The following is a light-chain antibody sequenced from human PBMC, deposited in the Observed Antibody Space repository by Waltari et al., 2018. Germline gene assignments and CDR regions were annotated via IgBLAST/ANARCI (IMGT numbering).Light chain of an antibody. CDR3: CSYVGLGTYV. CDR2: EVT. V-gene: IGLV2-23*02. J-gene: IGLJ1*01. CDR1: TSEVGNYTL. Sequence: QSGLAHPASASGSPGQPITITGTGTTSEVGNYTLVSWYQQRPGKAPTLLIYEVTKRAPGTSDRFSASKSGNTASLSISGLQAQEDEADYYCCSYVGLGTYVFGTGTKVTV.